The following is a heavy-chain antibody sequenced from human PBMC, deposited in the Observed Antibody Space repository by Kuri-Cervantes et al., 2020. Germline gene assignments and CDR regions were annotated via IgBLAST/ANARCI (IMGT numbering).Heavy chain of an antibody. Sequence: SETLSLTCAVYGGSFSGYYWSWIRQPPGKGLEWIGEINHSGSTNYNPSLKSRVTISVDTSKNQFSLKLSSVTAADTAVYYCARGYYDFWSGWEPSYYYYGMDVWGQGTTVTVSS. V-gene: IGHV4-34*01. D-gene: IGHD3-3*01. CDR3: ARGYYDFWSGWEPSYYYYGMDV. CDR2: INHSGST. CDR1: GGSFSGYY. J-gene: IGHJ6*02.